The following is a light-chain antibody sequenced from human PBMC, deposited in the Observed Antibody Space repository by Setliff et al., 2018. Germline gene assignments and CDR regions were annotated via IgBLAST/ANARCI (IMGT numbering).Light chain of an antibody. CDR3: TAYTSGTTYV. V-gene: IGLV2-14*03. Sequence: QSALTQPASVSGSPGQSIIISCSGTSGDVGSYDLVSWYQQHPGKAPKLIIYGVSNRPSGVSSRFSGSKSGNTASLTISGLQTEDEADYYCTAYTSGTTYVFGTGTKVTVL. CDR1: SGDVGSYDL. J-gene: IGLJ1*01. CDR2: GVS.